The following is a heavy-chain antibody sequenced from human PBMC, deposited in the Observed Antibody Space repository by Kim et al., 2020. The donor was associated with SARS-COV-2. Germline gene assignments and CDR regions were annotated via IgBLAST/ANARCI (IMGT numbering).Heavy chain of an antibody. D-gene: IGHD1-26*01. J-gene: IGHJ4*02. V-gene: IGHV3-23*01. CDR3: AKDVLGWAFDS. CDR2: T. Sequence: TPYTASVKGRFTISRDNAKNTSYLQLNSLRADDTALYYCAKDVLGWAFDSWGQGTLVTVSS.